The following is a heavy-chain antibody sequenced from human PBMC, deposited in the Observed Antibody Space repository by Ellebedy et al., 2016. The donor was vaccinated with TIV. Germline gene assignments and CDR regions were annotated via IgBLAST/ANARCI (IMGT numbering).Heavy chain of an antibody. J-gene: IGHJ5*02. CDR3: ARGLGGSSWYLIDP. Sequence: GESLKISCTASGFAVTYNYMNWVRQAPGKGLEWVSVIYSGGTTNYADSVKGRFAITRDNSKNTTYLQMNSLRAEDTAVYYVARGLGGSSWYLIDPWGQGTLVTVSS. CDR2: IYSGGTT. V-gene: IGHV3-66*01. D-gene: IGHD6-13*01. CDR1: GFAVTYNY.